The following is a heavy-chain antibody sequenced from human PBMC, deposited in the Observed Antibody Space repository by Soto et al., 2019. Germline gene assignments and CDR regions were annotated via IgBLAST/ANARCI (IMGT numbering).Heavy chain of an antibody. Sequence: GGSLRLSCAGSGFTFSSYALSWVRQAPGKGLEWVSSISGSGGSTYYADSMKGRFTISRDNSKNTLYLQMNSLRAEDTAVYYCAKVQWRFDYWGQGTLVTVSS. D-gene: IGHD6-19*01. CDR3: AKVQWRFDY. CDR2: ISGSGGST. CDR1: GFTFSSYA. J-gene: IGHJ4*02. V-gene: IGHV3-23*01.